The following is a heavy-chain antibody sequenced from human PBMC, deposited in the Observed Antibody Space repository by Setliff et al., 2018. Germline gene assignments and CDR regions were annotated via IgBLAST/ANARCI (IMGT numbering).Heavy chain of an antibody. CDR1: ANTLSTSYY. Sequence: SETLSLTCAVSANTLSTSYYWGWVRQPPGKGLEWIGDIYKGGSTYYNPSLRSRVAISADTPRIQFSLKLRSVTAADTAVYYCATRTFAVIPHSGLGLDYFYGMDVWGRGTTVTVSS. D-gene: IGHD2-21*01. CDR3: ATRTFAVIPHSGLGLDYFYGMDV. CDR2: IYKGGST. J-gene: IGHJ6*02. V-gene: IGHV4-38-2*01.